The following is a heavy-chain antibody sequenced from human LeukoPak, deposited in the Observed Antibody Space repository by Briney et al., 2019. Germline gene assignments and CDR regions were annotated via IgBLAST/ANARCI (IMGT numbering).Heavy chain of an antibody. J-gene: IGHJ4*02. D-gene: IGHD2-15*01. CDR2: INQDESEK. CDR1: GFTFSSYW. V-gene: IGHV3-7*01. CDR3: VQGWRDN. Sequence: GGSLRLSCAASGFTFSSYWMTWVRQAPGKGLEWVANINQDESEKYYVDSVKGRFTISRDNAKNSLYLQLNTLRPEDTAVYYCVQGWRDNWGQGTLVTVSS.